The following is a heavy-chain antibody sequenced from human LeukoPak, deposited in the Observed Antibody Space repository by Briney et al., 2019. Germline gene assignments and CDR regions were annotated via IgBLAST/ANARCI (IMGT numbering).Heavy chain of an antibody. CDR3: ARVAPAYNWFDP. V-gene: IGHV1-18*01. D-gene: IGHD1-14*01. CDR1: GYTFTSYG. J-gene: IGHJ5*02. CDR2: ISAYSGNT. Sequence: ASVKVSCKASGYTFTSYGISWVRQAPGQGLEWMGWISAYSGNTNYAQKLQGRVTMTTDTSTSTAYMELRSLRSDDTAVYYCARVAPAYNWFDPWGQGTLVTVSS.